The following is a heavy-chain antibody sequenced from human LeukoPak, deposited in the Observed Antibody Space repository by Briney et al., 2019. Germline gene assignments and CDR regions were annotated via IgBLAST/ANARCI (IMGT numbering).Heavy chain of an antibody. J-gene: IGHJ4*02. CDR3: ARDRKGFYDSSGYLIPSALDY. CDR1: GFTFSSYW. D-gene: IGHD3-22*01. Sequence: GGSLRLSCAASGFTFSSYWMSWVRQAPGKGLEWVAVVSYDGSNKYYADSVKGRFTISRDNSKNTLYLQMNSLRAEDTAVYYCARDRKGFYDSSGYLIPSALDYWGQGTLVTVSS. CDR2: VSYDGSNK. V-gene: IGHV3-30-3*01.